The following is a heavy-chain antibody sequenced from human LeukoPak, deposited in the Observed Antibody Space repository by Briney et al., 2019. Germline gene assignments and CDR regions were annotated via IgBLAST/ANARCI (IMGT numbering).Heavy chain of an antibody. CDR1: GFTFNNAW. Sequence: GGSLRLSCAASGFTFNNAWMSWVRQAPGKGLEWVGRIKSKPDGGTTDYAAPVKGRFTISRDDSKNTLYLQMNSLKTEDTAVYYCTAQYNWNSYWGQGTLVTVSS. CDR2: IKSKPDGGTT. D-gene: IGHD1-1*01. CDR3: TAQYNWNSY. J-gene: IGHJ4*02. V-gene: IGHV3-15*01.